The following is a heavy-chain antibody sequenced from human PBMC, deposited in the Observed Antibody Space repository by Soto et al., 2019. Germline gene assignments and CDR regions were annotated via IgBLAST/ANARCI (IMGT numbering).Heavy chain of an antibody. CDR3: ARVGYDLWSDYGMDV. D-gene: IGHD3-3*01. CDR2: INSGGST. J-gene: IGHJ6*02. CDR1: GFTVSSTY. Sequence: PGGSLRLSCAASGFTVSSTYMSWVRQAPGKGLEWVSVINSGGSTYYAVSVKGRFTISRDNSKNTLYLHMNTLRAEDTAVYYWARVGYDLWSDYGMDVWGQGTTVTVSS. V-gene: IGHV3-53*01.